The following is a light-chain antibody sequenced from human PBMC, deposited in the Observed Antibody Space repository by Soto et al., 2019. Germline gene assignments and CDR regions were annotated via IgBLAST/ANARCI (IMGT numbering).Light chain of an antibody. Sequence: EIVLTQSPGTLSLSPGEKTTLSCTASQSVTANYLAWYQQKLDQAPRLLIFGASSRATGIPDRFSGSGSGTDFTLTITRLEPEDFAVYYCQQDAISPWTFGQGTKVDIK. CDR1: QSVTANY. CDR3: QQDAISPWT. CDR2: GAS. V-gene: IGKV3-20*01. J-gene: IGKJ1*01.